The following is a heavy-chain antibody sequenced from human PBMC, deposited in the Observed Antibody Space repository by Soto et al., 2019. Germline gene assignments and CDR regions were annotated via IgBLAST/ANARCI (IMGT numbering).Heavy chain of an antibody. CDR2: ISYDGSNK. V-gene: IGHV3-30-3*01. D-gene: IGHD5-18*01. J-gene: IGHJ6*02. CDR3: ARVPSLKTAIGYYYGMDV. Sequence: GGSLRLSCAASGFTFSSYAMHWVRQAPGKGLEWVAVISYDGSNKYYADSVKGRFTISRDNSKNTLYLQMNSLRAEDTAVYYCARVPSLKTAIGYYYGMDVWRQGTTVTVSS. CDR1: GFTFSSYA.